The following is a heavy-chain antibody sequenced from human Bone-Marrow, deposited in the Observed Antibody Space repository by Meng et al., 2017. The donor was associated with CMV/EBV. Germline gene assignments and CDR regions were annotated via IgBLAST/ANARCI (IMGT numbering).Heavy chain of an antibody. V-gene: IGHV1-18*01. Sequence: TNYGISWVRQAPGQGLEWVGCITPYNGDTYYAQKFQGRLTVTTDTSTSTAYMELRSLTSDDTAVYYCARVGGSLIRFGDSQILYDFDYWGQGTLVTVSS. D-gene: IGHD3-10*01. CDR2: ITPYNGDT. CDR3: ARVGGSLIRFGDSQILYDFDY. CDR1: TNYG. J-gene: IGHJ4*02.